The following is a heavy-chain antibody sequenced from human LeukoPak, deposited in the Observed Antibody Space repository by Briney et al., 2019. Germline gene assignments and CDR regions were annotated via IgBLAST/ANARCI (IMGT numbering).Heavy chain of an antibody. D-gene: IGHD5-18*01. J-gene: IGHJ4*02. Sequence: GASVKVSCKSSGYTFTSYGISWVRQPPGQGLEWMGWISAYNGNTNYAQKLQGRVTMTTDTSTSTAYMELRSLRSDDTAVYYCARDSTRGYSYGIDYWAQGTLVTVSS. V-gene: IGHV1-18*01. CDR3: ARDSTRGYSYGIDY. CDR1: GYTFTSYG. CDR2: ISAYNGNT.